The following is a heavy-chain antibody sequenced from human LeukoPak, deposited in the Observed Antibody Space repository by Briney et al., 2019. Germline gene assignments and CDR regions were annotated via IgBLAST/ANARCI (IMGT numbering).Heavy chain of an antibody. V-gene: IGHV4-39*01. CDR1: GGSISSSSYY. J-gene: IGHJ3*02. D-gene: IGHD3-10*01. Sequence: PSETLSLTCTVSGGSISSSSYYWGWIRQPPGKGLEWIGSIYYSGSTYYNPSLKSRVTISVDTSKNQFSLKLSSVTAADTAVYYCARHQSGSGSYYNEASDAFDIWGQGTMVTVSS. CDR3: ARHQSGSGSYYNEASDAFDI. CDR2: IYYSGST.